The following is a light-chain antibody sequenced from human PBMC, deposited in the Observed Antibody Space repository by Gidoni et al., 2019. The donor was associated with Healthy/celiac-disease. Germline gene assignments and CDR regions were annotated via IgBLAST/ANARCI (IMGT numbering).Light chain of an antibody. CDR2: AAS. Sequence: DIQMTQSPSSPSAAVGDRVTIPCRASQSISSYLNWYQQKPGKAPKLLIYAASSLQSGVPSRFSGSGSGTDFTLTISSLQPEDFATYYCQQSYSTPWTFGQGTKVEIK. CDR3: QQSYSTPWT. CDR1: QSISSY. J-gene: IGKJ1*01. V-gene: IGKV1-39*01.